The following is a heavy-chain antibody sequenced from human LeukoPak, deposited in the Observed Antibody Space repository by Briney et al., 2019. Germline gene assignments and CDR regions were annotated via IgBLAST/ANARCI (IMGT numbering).Heavy chain of an antibody. CDR3: ARDRVCYVSGSPEYYFAS. CDR2: IKEDGSEK. Sequence: GGSLRLSCAASGFTFSSCWMSWVRQAPGKGLEWVANIKEDGSEKYYVDSVKGRFTISRDTAKNSLYLQMNSLRADDTAVYYCARDRVCYVSGSPEYYFASWAQGPLATVPS. V-gene: IGHV3-7*01. J-gene: IGHJ4*02. D-gene: IGHD3-16*01. CDR1: GFTFSSCW.